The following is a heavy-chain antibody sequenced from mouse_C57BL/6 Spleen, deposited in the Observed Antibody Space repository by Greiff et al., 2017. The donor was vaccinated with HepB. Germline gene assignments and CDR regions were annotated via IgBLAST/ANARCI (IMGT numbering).Heavy chain of an antibody. Sequence: DVKLVESGGGLVKPGGSLKLSCAASGFTFSSYAMSWVRQTPEKRLEWVATISDGGSYTYYPDNVKGRFTISRDNAKNNLYLQMSHLKSEDTAMYYCTRDPHYCDSSYGYFHVWGTGTTVTVSS. J-gene: IGHJ1*03. CDR1: GFTFSSYA. CDR2: ISDGGSYT. CDR3: TRDPHYCDSSYGYFHV. V-gene: IGHV5-4*01. D-gene: IGHD1-1*01.